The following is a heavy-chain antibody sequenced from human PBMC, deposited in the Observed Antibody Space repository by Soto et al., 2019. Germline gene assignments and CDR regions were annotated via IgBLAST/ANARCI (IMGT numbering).Heavy chain of an antibody. Sequence: EVQLVESGGGLVQPGRSLRLSCAVSGFTIDDYAMHWVRQAPGKGLEWVSGISWNSVNIGYADSVKGRFTISRDNARNSLYLKMSSLRVEDTALYYCAKAGITAAGGIYYYYYMDVWGKGTTVTVSS. CDR2: ISWNSVNI. J-gene: IGHJ6*03. CDR3: AKAGITAAGGIYYYYYMDV. D-gene: IGHD6-13*01. V-gene: IGHV3-9*01. CDR1: GFTIDDYA.